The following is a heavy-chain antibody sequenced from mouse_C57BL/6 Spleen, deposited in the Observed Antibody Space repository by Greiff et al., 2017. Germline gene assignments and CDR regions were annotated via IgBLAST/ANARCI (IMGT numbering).Heavy chain of an antibody. CDR1: GFTFSNYW. CDR2: IRLKSDNYAT. V-gene: IGHV6-3*01. D-gene: IGHD2-4*01. J-gene: IGHJ4*01. Sequence: EVKLQASGGGLVQPGGSMKLSCVASGFTFSNYWMNWVRQSPEKGLEWVAQIRLKSDNYATHYAESVKGRFTISRDDSKSSVYLQMNNLRAEDTGIYYCTGYDYDNYAMDYWGQGTSVTVSS. CDR3: TGYDYDNYAMDY.